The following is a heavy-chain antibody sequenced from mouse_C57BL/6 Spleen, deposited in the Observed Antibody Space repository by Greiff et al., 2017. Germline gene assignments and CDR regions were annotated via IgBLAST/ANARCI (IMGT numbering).Heavy chain of an antibody. Sequence: QVQLQQPGAELVKPGASVKLSCKASGYTFTSYWMHWVTQRPGQGLEWIGMIHPNSGSTNYNEKFKSKATLTVDKSSSTAYMQLSSLTSEDSAVYYCAREDYYGSGYYFDYWGQGTTLTVSS. CDR3: AREDYYGSGYYFDY. CDR2: IHPNSGST. CDR1: GYTFTSYW. D-gene: IGHD1-1*01. J-gene: IGHJ2*01. V-gene: IGHV1-64*01.